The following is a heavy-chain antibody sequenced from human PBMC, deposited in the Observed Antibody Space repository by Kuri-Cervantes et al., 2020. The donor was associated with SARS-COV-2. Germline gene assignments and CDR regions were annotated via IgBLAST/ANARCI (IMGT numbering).Heavy chain of an antibody. CDR3: ARGRYVGSGSSYYYYYYMDV. Sequence: ASVKVSCKASGYTFTGYYMHWVRQAPGQGLEWMGWINPNSGGTNYAQKFQGRVTMTRDTSISTAYMELSRLRSDDTAVYYCARGRYVGSGSSYYYYYYMDVWGKGITVTVSS. CDR2: INPNSGGT. J-gene: IGHJ6*03. D-gene: IGHD3-3*01. CDR1: GYTFTGYY. V-gene: IGHV1-2*02.